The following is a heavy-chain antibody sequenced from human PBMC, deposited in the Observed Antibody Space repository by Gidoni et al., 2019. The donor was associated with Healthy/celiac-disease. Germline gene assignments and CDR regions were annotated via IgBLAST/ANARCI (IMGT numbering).Heavy chain of an antibody. CDR3: ARINYGDYGARQAFDI. CDR2: IYTSGST. CDR1: GGSLSSGSYY. D-gene: IGHD4-17*01. J-gene: IGHJ3*02. V-gene: IGHV4-61*02. Sequence: QVQLQESGPGLVKPSQTLSLTCTVSGGSLSSGSYYWSWIRQPAGKGLEWIGRIYTSGSTNSHPSLKSRVTISVDTSKNQFSLKLSSVTAADTAVYYCARINYGDYGARQAFDIWGQGTMVTVSS.